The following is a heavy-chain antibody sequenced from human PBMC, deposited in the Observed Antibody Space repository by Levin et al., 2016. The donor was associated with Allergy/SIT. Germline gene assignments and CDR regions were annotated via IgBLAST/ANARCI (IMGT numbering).Heavy chain of an antibody. J-gene: IGHJ4*02. CDR1: GFTFDDYG. Sequence: GESLKISCAASGFTFDDYGMSWVRQAPGKGLEWVSGINWNGGSTGYADSVKGRFTISRDNAENSLYLQMNNLRAEDTAMYYCARTIITFGGIIVKGYYFDYWGQGTLVTVSS. CDR3: ARTIITFGGIIVKGYYFDY. D-gene: IGHD3-16*02. CDR2: INWNGGST. V-gene: IGHV3-20*04.